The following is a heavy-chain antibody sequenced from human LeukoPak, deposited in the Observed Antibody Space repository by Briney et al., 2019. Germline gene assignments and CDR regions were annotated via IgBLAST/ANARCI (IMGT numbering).Heavy chain of an antibody. D-gene: IGHD6-19*01. V-gene: IGHV3-7*01. J-gene: IGHJ6*03. CDR1: GFTFSSYW. CDR2: IKQDGSEK. Sequence: GGSLRLSCAASGFTFSSYWMSWVRQAPGKGLEWVANIKQDGSEKYYVDSVKGRFTISRDNAKNTLYLQMNSLRAEDTAVYYCARETQWLVHHMDVWGKGTTVTVSS. CDR3: ARETQWLVHHMDV.